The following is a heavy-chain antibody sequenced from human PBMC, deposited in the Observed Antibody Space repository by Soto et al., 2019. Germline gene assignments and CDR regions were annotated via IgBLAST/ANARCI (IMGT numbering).Heavy chain of an antibody. Sequence: SGPTMVNPTRTLTLTCTFSGFSLTTRGGGVVWIRQPSGKALEWLALIYWNDDKRYSQSLKTRLTITKDTSKNQVVLTMTNMDPADTAKYYCAAPTSHYYDSWYFDYWGQGTRETDS. D-gene: IGHD3-22*01. V-gene: IGHV2-5*01. J-gene: IGHJ4*02. CDR2: IYWNDDK. CDR1: GFSLTTRGGG. CDR3: AAPTSHYYDSWYFDY.